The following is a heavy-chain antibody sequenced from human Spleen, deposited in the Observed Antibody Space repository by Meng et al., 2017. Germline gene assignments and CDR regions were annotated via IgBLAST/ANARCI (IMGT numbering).Heavy chain of an antibody. CDR2: IYTSGGT. J-gene: IGHJ4*02. V-gene: IGHV4-61*02. CDR1: GGSTSSSNYY. Sequence: SETLSLTCTVSGGSTSSSNYYWSWIRQPAGKGLEWIGRIYTSGGTNYNPSLKSRLTMSVDTSKNQFSLKLSSVTAADTAVYYCAREVPPRPYYFDSWGQGALVTVSS. CDR3: AREVPPRPYYFDS. D-gene: IGHD1-1*01.